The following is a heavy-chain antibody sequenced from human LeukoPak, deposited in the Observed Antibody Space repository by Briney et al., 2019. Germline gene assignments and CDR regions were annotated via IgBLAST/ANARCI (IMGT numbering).Heavy chain of an antibody. Sequence: GGSLRLSCAASGFIFSSYWMSWIRQAPGKGLEWVSYISSSGSTIYYADSVKGRFTISRDNAKNSLYLQMNSLRAEDTAVYYCARGDLTSSGVSPGYWGQGTLVTVSS. CDR3: ARGDLTSSGVSPGY. D-gene: IGHD6-19*01. J-gene: IGHJ4*02. CDR2: ISSSGSTI. V-gene: IGHV3-11*04. CDR1: GFIFSSYW.